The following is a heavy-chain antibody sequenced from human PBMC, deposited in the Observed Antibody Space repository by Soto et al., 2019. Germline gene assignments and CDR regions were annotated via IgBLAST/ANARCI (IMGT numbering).Heavy chain of an antibody. CDR3: AKDFAQQLVTPSYYFDY. J-gene: IGHJ4*02. D-gene: IGHD6-13*01. V-gene: IGHV3-30*18. Sequence: GPLRLSGAASVFTFSSYGMHWVRQAPGKGLEWVAVISYDGSNKYYADSVKGRFTISRDNSKNTLYLQMNSLRAEDTAVYYCAKDFAQQLVTPSYYFDYWGQGTLVTVSS. CDR2: ISYDGSNK. CDR1: VFTFSSYG.